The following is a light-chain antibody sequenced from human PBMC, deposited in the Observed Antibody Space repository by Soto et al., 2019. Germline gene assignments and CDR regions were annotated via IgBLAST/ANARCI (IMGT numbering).Light chain of an antibody. CDR1: QSVSSNY. Sequence: EVVLTQSPGTLSLSPGERAALSCRASQSVSSNYLAWYQQKPGQAPRLLIYGASNRATGIPDRFSGSGSGTDFTLTISRLEPEDFAVYYCHQYGSSPSTFGQGTKVDNK. CDR3: HQYGSSPST. CDR2: GAS. V-gene: IGKV3-20*01. J-gene: IGKJ1*01.